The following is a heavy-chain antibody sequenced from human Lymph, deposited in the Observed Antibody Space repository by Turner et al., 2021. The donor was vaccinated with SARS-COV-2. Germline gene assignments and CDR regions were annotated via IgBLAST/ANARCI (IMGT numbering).Heavy chain of an antibody. CDR3: AKGVRGAMIVVVIPYFDY. CDR1: GFTFSSYA. Sequence: EVQLLESGGGLVQPGGSLRLSCAASGFTFSSYAMSWVRQAPGKGLEWVSAISGSGGDTSYADSVKGRFTISRDNSKNTLYLQMNSLRAEDTAVYYCAKGVRGAMIVVVIPYFDYWGQGTLVTVSS. CDR2: ISGSGGDT. V-gene: IGHV3-23*01. J-gene: IGHJ4*02. D-gene: IGHD3-22*01.